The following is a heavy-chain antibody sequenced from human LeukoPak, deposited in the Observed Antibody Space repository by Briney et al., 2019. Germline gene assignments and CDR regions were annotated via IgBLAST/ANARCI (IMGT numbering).Heavy chain of an antibody. CDR3: GLLWFGELYGYVMDV. D-gene: IGHD3-10*01. J-gene: IGHJ6*02. Sequence: HWGRRAPGQRLEWMGWINPNSGGTNYAQKFQGRVTMTRDTSISTAYMELSRLRSDDTAVYYCGLLWFGELYGYVMDVWGQGTTVTVSS. CDR2: INPNSGGT. V-gene: IGHV1-2*02.